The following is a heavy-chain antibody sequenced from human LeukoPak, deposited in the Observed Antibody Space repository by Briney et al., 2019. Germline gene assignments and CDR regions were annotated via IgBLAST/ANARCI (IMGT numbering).Heavy chain of an antibody. CDR1: GYTFTGYY. D-gene: IGHD3-10*01. J-gene: IGHJ4*02. CDR3: ARRRGTMVLGVNLPFDY. Sequence: GASVKVSCKASGYTFTGYYMHWVRQAPGQGLEWMGWINPNSGGTNYAQKFQGRVTVTRDTSISTAYMELSRLRSDDTAVYYCARRRGTMVLGVNLPFDYWGQGTLVTVSS. CDR2: INPNSGGT. V-gene: IGHV1-2*02.